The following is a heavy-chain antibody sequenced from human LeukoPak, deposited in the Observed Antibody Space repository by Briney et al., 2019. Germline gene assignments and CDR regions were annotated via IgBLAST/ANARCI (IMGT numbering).Heavy chain of an antibody. CDR1: GGTFSSYA. CDR2: IIPIFGIA. Sequence: SVKVSCKASGGTFSSYAISWVRQAPGQGLEWMGRIIPIFGIANYAQKFQGRVTITAEKSTSTAYMELSSLRSEDTAVYYCARDSHYDFWSGYYSYYYGMDVWGQGTTVTVSS. CDR3: ARDSHYDFWSGYYSYYYGMDV. J-gene: IGHJ6*02. V-gene: IGHV1-69*04. D-gene: IGHD3-3*01.